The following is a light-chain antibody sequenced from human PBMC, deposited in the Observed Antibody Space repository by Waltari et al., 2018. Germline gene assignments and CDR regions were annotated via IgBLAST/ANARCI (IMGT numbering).Light chain of an antibody. CDR3: QQYGNSPPT. CDR1: QSLSSIY. CDR2: GAS. V-gene: IGKV3-20*01. Sequence: EIVLTQSPGTLSLSPGERATLSCRASQSLSSIYLAWYQQKPGQAPRLLIDGASSRATGIPDRFSGSGSGTDFTLTISRLEPEDFAVYYCQQYGNSPPTFGQGTKVEIK. J-gene: IGKJ1*01.